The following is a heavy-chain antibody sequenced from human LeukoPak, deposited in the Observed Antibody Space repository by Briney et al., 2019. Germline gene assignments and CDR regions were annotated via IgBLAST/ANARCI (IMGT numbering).Heavy chain of an antibody. D-gene: IGHD3-22*01. CDR3: ARDQANYYDSSGYYYPLNY. Sequence: SVKVSCKASGGTFSSYAISWVRQAPGQGLEWMGRIIPIFGTANYAQKFQGRVTITTDESTSTAYMELSSLRSEDTAVYYCARDQANYYDSSGYYYPLNYWGLGTLVTVSS. CDR1: GGTFSSYA. CDR2: IIPIFGTA. V-gene: IGHV1-69*05. J-gene: IGHJ4*02.